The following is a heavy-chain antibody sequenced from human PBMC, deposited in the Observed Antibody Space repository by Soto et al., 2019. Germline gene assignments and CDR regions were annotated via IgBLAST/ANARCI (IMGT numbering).Heavy chain of an antibody. V-gene: IGHV4-39*01. Sequence: SETLSLTCTVSGGSISTSSYYWGWIRQPPGKGLEWIGSIYYSGSTYYNPSLKSRVTISVDTSKNQFSLKLSSMTAADTAVYYCARGHVVGATTYWGQGTLVTVSS. CDR1: GGSISTSSYY. CDR2: IYYSGST. J-gene: IGHJ4*02. D-gene: IGHD1-26*01. CDR3: ARGHVVGATTY.